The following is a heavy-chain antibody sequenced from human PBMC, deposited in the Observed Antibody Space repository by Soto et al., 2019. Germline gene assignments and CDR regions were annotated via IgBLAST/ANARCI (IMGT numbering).Heavy chain of an antibody. J-gene: IGHJ5*02. CDR3: ARVYPGIAAAPSGWFDP. CDR2: INPNSGGT. Sequence: ASVKVSCKASGYTFTGYYMHWVRQAPGQGLEWMGWINPNSGGTNYAQKFQGRVTMTRDTSISTAYMELSRLRSDDTAVYYCARVYPGIAAAPSGWFDPWGQGTLVTVSS. D-gene: IGHD6-13*01. CDR1: GYTFTGYY. V-gene: IGHV1-2*02.